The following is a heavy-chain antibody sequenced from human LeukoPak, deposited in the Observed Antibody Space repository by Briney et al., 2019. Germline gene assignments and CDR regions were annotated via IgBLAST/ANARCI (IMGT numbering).Heavy chain of an antibody. CDR2: IYYTGNT. V-gene: IGHV4-39*02. J-gene: IGHJ4*02. D-gene: IGHD3-22*01. CDR1: GGSGGSISSSSYY. Sequence: PSETLSLTCTVSGGSGGSISSSSYYWGWIRQPPGKGPEWIGMIYYTGNTHYNPSLKSRVTISADTSKNQFSLKLSSVNAADTAVYYCAREIRLTMTGEGYFDYWGQGTLVTVSS. CDR3: AREIRLTMTGEGYFDY.